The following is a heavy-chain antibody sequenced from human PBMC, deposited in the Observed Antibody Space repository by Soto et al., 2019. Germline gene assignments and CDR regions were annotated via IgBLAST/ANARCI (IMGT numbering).Heavy chain of an antibody. J-gene: IGHJ6*02. CDR1: GYTLTELS. CDR2: FDPEDGET. CDR3: ASVRGYSGYVYYGMDF. D-gene: IGHD5-12*01. V-gene: IGHV1-24*01. Sequence: ASVKVSCKVSGYTLTELSMHWVRQAPGKGLEWMGGFDPEDGETIYAQKFQGRVTMTRDTSTDTAYMELSRLRSEDTAVYYCASVRGYSGYVYYGMDFWGQGTTVTVSS.